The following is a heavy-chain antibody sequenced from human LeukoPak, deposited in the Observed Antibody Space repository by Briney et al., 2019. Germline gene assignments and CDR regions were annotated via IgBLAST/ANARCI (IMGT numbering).Heavy chain of an antibody. J-gene: IGHJ4*02. D-gene: IGHD5/OR15-5a*01. Sequence: SETLSLTCTVSGGYICSSSYFWAWIRQPPGKGLECIGSMSYSGSTYYNPSLKSRVTISVDTSKNQFSLKLTSVTAADTAVYYCARHLRSVYDPRAFDYWGQGTLVTVSS. CDR3: ARHLRSVYDPRAFDY. CDR2: MSYSGST. CDR1: GGYICSSSYF. V-gene: IGHV4-39*01.